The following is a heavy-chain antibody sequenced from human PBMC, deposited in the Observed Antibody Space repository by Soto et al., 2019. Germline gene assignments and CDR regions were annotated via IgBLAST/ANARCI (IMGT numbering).Heavy chain of an antibody. V-gene: IGHV3-11*01. D-gene: IGHD3-3*01. CDR2: ISGSETSK. CDR1: GFTFSDYY. Sequence: GGSLRLSCEASGFTFSDYYVSWIRQAPGKGLEWISYISGSETSKWYADSAKGRFTISRDNGKKSLFLQMDSLRPEDTAVYYCARNNGFFYYYALDVWGQGTTVTVSS. J-gene: IGHJ6*02. CDR3: ARNNGFFYYYALDV.